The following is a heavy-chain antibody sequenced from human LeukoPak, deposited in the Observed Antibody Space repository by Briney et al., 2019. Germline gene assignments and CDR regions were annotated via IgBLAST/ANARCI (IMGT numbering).Heavy chain of an antibody. CDR2: ISWNSGSI. J-gene: IGHJ3*02. V-gene: IGHV3-9*01. CDR1: GFTFDDYA. D-gene: IGHD3-10*01. CDR3: ASSGTDAFDI. Sequence: GGSLRLSCAASGFTFDDYAMHWVRQAPGKGLEWVSGISWNSGSIGYADSVKGRFTISRDNSKNTLYLQMNSLRAEDTAVYYCASSGTDAFDIWGQGTMVTVSS.